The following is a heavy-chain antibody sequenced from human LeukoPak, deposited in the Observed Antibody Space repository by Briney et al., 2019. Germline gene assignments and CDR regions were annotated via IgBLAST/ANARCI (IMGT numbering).Heavy chain of an antibody. D-gene: IGHD3-10*01. J-gene: IGHJ3*02. V-gene: IGHV3-33*01. CDR3: ARDANFGYDAFDI. CDR1: GFTFSSYG. CDR2: IWDDGSNK. Sequence: GGSLRLSCAASGFTFSSYGMHWVRQAPGKGLEWVAVIWDDGSNKYYADSVMGRFTIPRDNSKNTLYLQVNSLRAEDTAVYYCARDANFGYDAFDIWGQGTMVAVSS.